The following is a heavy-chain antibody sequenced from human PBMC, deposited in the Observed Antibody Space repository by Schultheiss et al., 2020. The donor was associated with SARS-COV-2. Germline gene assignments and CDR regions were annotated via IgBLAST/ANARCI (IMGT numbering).Heavy chain of an antibody. CDR3: ARDHFRAQQLVPGPPPGY. D-gene: IGHD6-6*01. CDR2: IWYDGSEK. Sequence: GESLKISCAASGFTFSSYEMNWVRQAPGKGLEWVAVIWYDGSEKYYADSVKGRFTISRDNSKNTLYLQMNSLRAEDTAVYYCARDHFRAQQLVPGPPPGYWGQGTLVTVSS. CDR1: GFTFSSYE. V-gene: IGHV3-33*08. J-gene: IGHJ4*02.